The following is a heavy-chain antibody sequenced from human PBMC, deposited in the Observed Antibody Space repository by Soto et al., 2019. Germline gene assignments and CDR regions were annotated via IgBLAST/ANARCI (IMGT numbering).Heavy chain of an antibody. J-gene: IGHJ4*02. CDR3: ARDGRGYSYEY. V-gene: IGHV1-18*01. Sequence: ASVKVSCKASGYTFTSYGISWVRQAPGQGLEWMGWISGYNGNTKYAQKFQGRVTMTTNTSTSTAYMELRSLRSDDTAVYYCARDGRGYSYEYWGQGTLVTVSS. CDR1: GYTFTSYG. D-gene: IGHD5-18*01. CDR2: ISGYNGNT.